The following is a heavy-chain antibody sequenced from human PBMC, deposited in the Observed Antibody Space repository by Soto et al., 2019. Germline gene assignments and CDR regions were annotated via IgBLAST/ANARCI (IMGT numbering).Heavy chain of an antibody. V-gene: IGHV4-4*02. J-gene: IGHJ6*02. CDR3: GRTKDYFYGVDV. CDR1: GVSISISQW. Sequence: QVQLQESGPGLVKPSGTLSLTCAVSGVSISISQWWSWVRQPPGKGLEWIGEIYHNERTNYNPSLKIRLTMSLDKSKNQVSLKLSSVTAADTATYYCGRTKDYFYGVDVWCQGTTVTVSS. CDR2: IYHNERT.